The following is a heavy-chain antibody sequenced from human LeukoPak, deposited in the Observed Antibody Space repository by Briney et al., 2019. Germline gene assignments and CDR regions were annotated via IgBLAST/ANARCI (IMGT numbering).Heavy chain of an antibody. D-gene: IGHD3-3*01. CDR1: GFTFSGFH. CDR2: INSDGSST. J-gene: IGHJ4*02. CDR3: ARAVRAHPPADF. V-gene: IGHV3-74*01. Sequence: GGSLRLSCAASGFTFSGFHMNWVRQAPGKGLEWVSRINSDGSSTTYADSVKGRSSISRDNAKNTLYLHMSSLRAEDTGVYYCARAVRAHPPADFWGQGTLVTVSS.